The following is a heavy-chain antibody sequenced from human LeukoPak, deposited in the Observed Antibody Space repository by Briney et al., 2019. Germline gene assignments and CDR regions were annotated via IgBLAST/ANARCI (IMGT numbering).Heavy chain of an antibody. CDR1: GGSISSSNYY. CDR3: ATQKKTRYNWNYPNWFDP. V-gene: IGHV4-39*01. D-gene: IGHD1-7*01. J-gene: IGHJ5*02. CDR2: IYYSGST. Sequence: KASETLSLTCTVSGGSISSSNYYWGWIRQPPGKGLEWIGSIYYSGSTYYNPSLKSRVTISVDTSKNQFSLKLSSVTAADTAVYYCATQKKTRYNWNYPNWFDPWGQGALVTVSS.